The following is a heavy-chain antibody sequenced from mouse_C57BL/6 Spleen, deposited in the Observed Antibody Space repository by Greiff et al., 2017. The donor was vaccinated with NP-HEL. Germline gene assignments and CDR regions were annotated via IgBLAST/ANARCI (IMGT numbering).Heavy chain of an antibody. D-gene: IGHD2-2*01. CDR3: ARARSTMVTLDY. J-gene: IGHJ2*01. Sequence: EVQLVESGPGLVKPSQSLSLTCSVTGYSITGGYYWNWIRQFPGNKLEWMGYISYDGSNNYNPSPKNRISITRDTSKNQFFLKLNSVTTEDTATYYCARARSTMVTLDYWGQGTTLTVSS. CDR1: GYSITGGYY. CDR2: ISYDGSN. V-gene: IGHV3-6*01.